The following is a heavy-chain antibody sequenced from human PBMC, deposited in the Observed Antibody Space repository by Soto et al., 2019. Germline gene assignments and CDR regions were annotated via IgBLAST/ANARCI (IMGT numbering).Heavy chain of an antibody. D-gene: IGHD6-19*01. J-gene: IGHJ5*02. Sequence: ETLSLTCTVSGGSISSYYWSWIRQPPGKGLEWIGYIYYSGSTNYNPSLKSRVTISVDTSKNQFSLKLSSVTAADTAVYYCARARQQWLVRWFDPWGQGTLVTVSS. CDR2: IYYSGST. V-gene: IGHV4-59*01. CDR1: GGSISSYY. CDR3: ARARQQWLVRWFDP.